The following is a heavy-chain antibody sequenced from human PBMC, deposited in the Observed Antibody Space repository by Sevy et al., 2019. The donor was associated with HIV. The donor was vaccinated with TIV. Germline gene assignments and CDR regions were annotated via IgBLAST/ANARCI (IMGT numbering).Heavy chain of an antibody. CDR1: GYTLTELF. CDR2: FDPEDGET. Sequence: ASVKVSCKVSGYTLTELFMHWVRQAPGKGLEWMGGFDPEDGETIYAQKFQGRVTMTEDTSTDTAYMELSSLGSEDTAVYYCATDSGISAAAAGPLYYYYGMDVWGQGTTVTVSS. D-gene: IGHD6-13*01. CDR3: ATDSGISAAAAGPLYYYYGMDV. J-gene: IGHJ6*02. V-gene: IGHV1-24*01.